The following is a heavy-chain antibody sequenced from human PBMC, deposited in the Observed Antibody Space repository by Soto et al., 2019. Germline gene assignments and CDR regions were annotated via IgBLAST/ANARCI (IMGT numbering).Heavy chain of an antibody. J-gene: IGHJ3*02. CDR2: IYYSGST. D-gene: IGHD3-22*01. CDR1: GDSGGFISSSSYH. Sequence: SETLSLTCTVSGDSGGFISSSSYHWGWIRQPPGKGLEWIGNIYYSGSTYYNPSLKSRVTISVDTSKNQFSLKLSSVTAADTAVYYCARDQDYYDSSGSGYAFDIWGQGTMVTVSS. CDR3: ARDQDYYDSSGSGYAFDI. V-gene: IGHV4-39*07.